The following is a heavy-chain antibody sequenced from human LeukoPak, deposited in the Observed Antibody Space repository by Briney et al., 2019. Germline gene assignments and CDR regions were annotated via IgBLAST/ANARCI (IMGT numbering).Heavy chain of an antibody. D-gene: IGHD6-19*01. V-gene: IGHV1-18*01. CDR1: GYTFTSYG. Sequence: ASVKVSCKASGYTFTSYGISWVRQAPGQGLEWMGWISAYNGNTNYAQKFQGRVTMTRDTSISTAYMELSRLRSDDTAVYYCARAFSSGWYTSFDYWGQGTLVTVSS. CDR2: ISAYNGNT. CDR3: ARAFSSGWYTSFDY. J-gene: IGHJ4*02.